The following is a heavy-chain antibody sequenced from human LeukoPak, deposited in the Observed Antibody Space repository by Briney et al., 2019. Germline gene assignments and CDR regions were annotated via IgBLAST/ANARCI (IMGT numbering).Heavy chain of an antibody. J-gene: IGHJ6*02. V-gene: IGHV3-30*18. Sequence: PGRSLRLSCAASGFTSSSYGMHWVRQAPGKGLEWVAVISYDGSNKYYADSVKGRFTISRDNSKNTLYLQMNSLRAEDTAVYYCAKDQVDIVVVPAAIDTYYYYGMDVWGQGTTVTVSS. CDR1: GFTSSSYG. D-gene: IGHD2-2*02. CDR3: AKDQVDIVVVPAAIDTYYYYGMDV. CDR2: ISYDGSNK.